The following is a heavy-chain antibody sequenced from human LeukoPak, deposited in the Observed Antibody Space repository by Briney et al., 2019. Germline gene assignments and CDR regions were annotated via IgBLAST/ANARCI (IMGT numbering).Heavy chain of an antibody. Sequence: GASVKVSCKASGYTFTSYYMYWVRQAPGQGLEWMGIINPSGDNTNYAQKFQGRVTMTRDMSTTTVYMELSSLRSEDTAVYYCARGPHRRTYDRDNWFDPWDQGTLVTVSS. CDR2: INPSGDNT. CDR3: ARGPHRRTYDRDNWFDP. J-gene: IGHJ5*02. D-gene: IGHD3-3*01. CDR1: GYTFTSYY. V-gene: IGHV1-46*01.